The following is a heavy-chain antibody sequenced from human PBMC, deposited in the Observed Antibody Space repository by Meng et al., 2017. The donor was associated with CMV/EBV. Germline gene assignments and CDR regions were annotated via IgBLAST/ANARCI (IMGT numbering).Heavy chain of an antibody. D-gene: IGHD3-22*01. CDR2: IYYSGST. J-gene: IGHJ5*02. CDR1: SSSYY. Sequence: SSSYYWGWIHAPPGKGLAWIGSIYYSGSTYYNPSLKSRVTISVDTSKNQFSLKLSSVTAADTAVYYCARAKGYYYDSSGYSSGFDPWGQGTLVTVSS. CDR3: ARAKGYYYDSSGYSSGFDP. V-gene: IGHV4-39*07.